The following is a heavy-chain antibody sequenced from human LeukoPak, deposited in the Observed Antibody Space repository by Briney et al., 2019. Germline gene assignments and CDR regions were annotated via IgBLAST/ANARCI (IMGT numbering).Heavy chain of an antibody. D-gene: IGHD5-24*01. CDR3: ARSRVGGAFDI. J-gene: IGHJ3*02. V-gene: IGHV4-59*08. CDR2: IYYSGST. CDR1: GGSISSYY. Sequence: SETLSLTCTVSGGSISSYYWSWIRQPPGKGLEWIGYIYYSGSTNYNPSLKSRVTISVDTSKNQFSLKLSSVTAADTAVYYCARSRVGGAFDIWGQGTMVTVSS.